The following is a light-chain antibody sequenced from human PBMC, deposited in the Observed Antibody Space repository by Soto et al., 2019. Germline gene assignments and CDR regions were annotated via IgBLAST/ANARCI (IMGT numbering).Light chain of an antibody. Sequence: QSVLIQPPSVSGTPGQRVIISCSGSXSNIGSNSANWYQPLPGTAPGLLIYGDNKRPSRVPDRVSGSKSGTSASLAISGLQSGDEADYYCAAWDERLKGWMFGGGTKLTVL. CDR2: GDN. J-gene: IGLJ3*02. V-gene: IGLV1-44*01. CDR3: AAWDERLKGWM. CDR1: XSNIGSNS.